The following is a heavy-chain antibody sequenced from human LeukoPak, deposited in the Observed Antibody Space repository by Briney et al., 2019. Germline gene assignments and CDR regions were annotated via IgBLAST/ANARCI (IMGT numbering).Heavy chain of an antibody. D-gene: IGHD6-19*01. CDR3: TTIAVAVY. CDR2: IKSKPDGGTT. J-gene: IGHJ4*02. Sequence: VWVGRIKSKPDGGTTDSASPVKGRFTISRDDSKNTLYLQMNSLKTEDTAVYYCTTIAVAVYWGQGTLVTVSS. V-gene: IGHV3-15*01.